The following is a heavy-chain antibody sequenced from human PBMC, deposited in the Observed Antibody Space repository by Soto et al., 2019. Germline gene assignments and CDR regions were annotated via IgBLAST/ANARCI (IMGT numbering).Heavy chain of an antibody. CDR2: VIPMFPKA. CDR3: ARCHSDSSGPGYLDS. Sequence: QVRLVQSEAEVKKAGSSVKVSCKASGGTFISDAVTWVRQAPGQGLEWMGGVIPMFPKANYAQKFQGRATSTAYKSTSTVYMELHSLKSEDTALYYCARCHSDSSGPGYLDSWGQGTLVTVTS. J-gene: IGHJ4*02. V-gene: IGHV1-69*06. D-gene: IGHD3-22*01. CDR1: GGTFISDA.